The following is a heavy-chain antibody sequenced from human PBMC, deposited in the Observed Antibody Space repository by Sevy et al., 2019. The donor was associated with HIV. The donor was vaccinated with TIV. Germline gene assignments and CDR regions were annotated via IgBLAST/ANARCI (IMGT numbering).Heavy chain of an antibody. CDR1: GFTFSSYA. Sequence: GGSLRLSCAASGFTFSSYAMHWVRQAPGKGLEWVALISLGGSSKEYTDSLKGRFTISRDNSKNTLYLQMNSLRAEDSGVYYCAKDRWGSGDFWGYFDHWGQGTLVTVSS. CDR3: AKDRWGSGDFWGYFDH. V-gene: IGHV3-30*18. D-gene: IGHD4-17*01. CDR2: ISLGGSSK. J-gene: IGHJ4*02.